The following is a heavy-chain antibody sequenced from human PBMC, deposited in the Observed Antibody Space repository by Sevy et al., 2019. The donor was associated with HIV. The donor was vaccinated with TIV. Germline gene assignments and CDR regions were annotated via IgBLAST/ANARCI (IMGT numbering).Heavy chain of an antibody. Sequence: GGSLRLSCAASGITFNNAWMSWVRQAPGKGLEWVGRIKGKIDDGTTDYAAPVKGRFTISKDDSQNTLYLQMNSLKTEATAVYYCTTEALDGDYGDYYVYGMDVWGQGTTVTVSS. CDR3: TTEALDGDYGDYYVYGMDV. V-gene: IGHV3-15*01. J-gene: IGHJ6*02. CDR1: GITFNNAW. CDR2: IKGKIDDGTT. D-gene: IGHD4-17*01.